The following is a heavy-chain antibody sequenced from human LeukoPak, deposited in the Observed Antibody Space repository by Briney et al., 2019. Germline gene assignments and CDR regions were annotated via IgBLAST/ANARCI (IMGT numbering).Heavy chain of an antibody. Sequence: PGGSLRLSCAASGFTVSSKYMSWVRQAPGKGLEWVSVIYSGGSTYYADSVKGRFTISRDNSKNTLYLQMNSLRAEDTAVYYCARDRLSSSSSEDYWGQGTLVTVSS. V-gene: IGHV3-53*01. D-gene: IGHD6-6*01. CDR3: ARDRLSSSSSEDY. CDR1: GFTVSSKY. J-gene: IGHJ4*02. CDR2: IYSGGST.